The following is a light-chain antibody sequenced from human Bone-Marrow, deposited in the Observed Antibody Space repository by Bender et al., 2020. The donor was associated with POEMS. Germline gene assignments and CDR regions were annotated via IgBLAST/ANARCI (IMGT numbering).Light chain of an antibody. Sequence: QSALTQPASVSGSPGQSITISCAGTSSDVGRYNYVSWYQQHPDKAPKLIIFAVTDRPSGVSDRFSGSKSGNTASLTISGLQADDEADYYCCSYTTINTYVFGTGTRVSVL. V-gene: IGLV2-14*03. CDR2: AVT. J-gene: IGLJ1*01. CDR1: SSDVGRYNY. CDR3: CSYTTINTYV.